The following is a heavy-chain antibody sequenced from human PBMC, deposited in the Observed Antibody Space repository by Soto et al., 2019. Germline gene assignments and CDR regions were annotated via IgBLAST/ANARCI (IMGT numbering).Heavy chain of an antibody. CDR3: ARVFTMVRGVITYADAFDI. D-gene: IGHD3-10*01. CDR2: IYYSGST. Sequence: SETLSLTCAIYGASFSDYSWSWIRQPPGKGLQWIGYIYYSGSTNYNPSLKSRVTISVDTSKNQFSLKLSSVTAADTAVYYCARVFTMVRGVITYADAFDIWGQGTMVTVSS. V-gene: IGHV4-34*11. J-gene: IGHJ3*02. CDR1: GASFSDYS.